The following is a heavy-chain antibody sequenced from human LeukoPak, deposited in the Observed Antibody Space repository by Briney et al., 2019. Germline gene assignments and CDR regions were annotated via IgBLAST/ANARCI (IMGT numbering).Heavy chain of an antibody. D-gene: IGHD3-16*01. J-gene: IGHJ6*03. CDR2: IYTSGST. V-gene: IGHV4-4*07. Sequence: LETLSLTCTVSGGSINNYYWTWIRQPAGKGLEWIGRIYTSGSTNYNPSLKSRVTMSVDTSKSQFSLRLSSVTAADTAVYYCARGGYEYYYMDVWGKGTTVTVSS. CDR1: GGSINNYY. CDR3: ARGGYEYYYMDV.